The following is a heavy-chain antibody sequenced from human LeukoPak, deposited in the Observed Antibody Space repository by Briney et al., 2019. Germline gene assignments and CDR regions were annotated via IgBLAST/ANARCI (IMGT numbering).Heavy chain of an antibody. CDR2: IYYSGTT. CDR1: GGSISSYY. V-gene: IGHV4-59*08. J-gene: IGHJ4*02. Sequence: SETLSLTCTVSGGSISSYYWSWIRQPPGKGLEWIGSIYYSGTTIYNPSLKSRVTMSVDTSKDQFSLRLNSVTAADTAVYYCARLSRGVVTTNFDYWGQGTLVTVSS. CDR3: ARLSRGVVTTNFDY. D-gene: IGHD2-21*02.